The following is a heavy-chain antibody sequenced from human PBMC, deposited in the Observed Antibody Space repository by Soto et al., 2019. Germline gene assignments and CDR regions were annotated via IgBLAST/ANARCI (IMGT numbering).Heavy chain of an antibody. CDR2: ISSSSSYI. V-gene: IGHV3-21*01. CDR3: ARDPSYYYDSSGL. CDR1: GFPFSSYS. Sequence: GGSLILSCAASGFPFSSYSMNWVRKAPGKGLEWVSSISSSSSYIYYADSVKGRFTISRDNAKNSLYLQMNSLRAEDTAVYYCARDPSYYYDSSGLWGQGTLVTVSS. D-gene: IGHD3-22*01. J-gene: IGHJ4*02.